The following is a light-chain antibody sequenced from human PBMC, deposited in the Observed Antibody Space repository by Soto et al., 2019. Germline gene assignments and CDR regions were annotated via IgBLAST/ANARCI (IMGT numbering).Light chain of an antibody. CDR3: CSYAGSSTYV. CDR1: SSDVGSYNL. V-gene: IGLV2-23*01. J-gene: IGLJ1*01. CDR2: EGS. Sequence: QSALTQPASVSGSPGQSITISCTGTSSDVGSYNLVSWYQQHPGKAPKLMIYEGSERPSGVSSRFSGSKSGNTASLTISGLQAEDEADYYWCSYAGSSTYVFGTGTKVTVL.